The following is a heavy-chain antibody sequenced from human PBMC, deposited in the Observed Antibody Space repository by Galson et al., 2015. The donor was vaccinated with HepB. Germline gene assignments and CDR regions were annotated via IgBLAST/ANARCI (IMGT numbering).Heavy chain of an antibody. Sequence: SVKVSCKASGFTFTSSAMQWVRQARGQRLEWIGWIVVGSGNTNYAQKFQERVTITRDMSTSTAYMELSSLTSEDTAVYYCARPFSGDPDLQYFLYWGRGTHVTVSS. CDR2: IVVGSGNT. D-gene: IGHD3-3*01. V-gene: IGHV1-58*02. J-gene: IGHJ4*02. CDR1: GFTFTSSA. CDR3: ARPFSGDPDLQYFLY.